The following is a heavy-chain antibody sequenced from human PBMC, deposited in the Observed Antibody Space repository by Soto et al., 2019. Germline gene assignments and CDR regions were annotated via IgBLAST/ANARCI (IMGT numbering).Heavy chain of an antibody. J-gene: IGHJ4*02. V-gene: IGHV1-69*06. CDR1: GGTFSSYA. D-gene: IGHD6-13*01. CDR2: IIPIFGTA. CDR3: ARATTSSSWPYYYFDY. Sequence: SVKVSCKASGGTFSSYAISWVRQAPGQGLEWMGGIIPIFGTANYAQKFQGRVTITADKSTSTAYMELSSLRSEDTAVYYCARATTSSSWPYYYFDYWGQGTLVTVSS.